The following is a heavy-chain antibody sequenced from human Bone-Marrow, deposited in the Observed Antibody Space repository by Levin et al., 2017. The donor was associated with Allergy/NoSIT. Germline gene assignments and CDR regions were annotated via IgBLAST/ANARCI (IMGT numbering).Heavy chain of an antibody. CDR2: IKQDGSEQ. CDR1: GFTFSSYS. J-gene: IGHJ4*02. D-gene: IGHD4-11*01. V-gene: IGHV3-7*01. CDR3: ARGSYSPTY. Sequence: GESLKISCAASGFTFSSYSMNWVRQAPGKGLEWVANIKQDGSEQYYVDSVKGRFTISRDNAKNSLYLQMNSLRAEDTAVYYCARGSYSPTYWGQGTLVTVSS.